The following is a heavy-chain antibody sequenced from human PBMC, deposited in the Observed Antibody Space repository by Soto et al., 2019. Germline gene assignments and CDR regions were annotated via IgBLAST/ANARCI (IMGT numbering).Heavy chain of an antibody. D-gene: IGHD1-26*01. V-gene: IGHV1-69*05. CDR3: ARDIDPQQLGRTYYYGIDV. CDR2: IIPIFPTP. CDR1: GGTFGNSA. J-gene: IGHJ6*02. Sequence: QVQLVQSGAEVKKPGSSVTVSCKASGGTFGNSAISWVRQAPGQGLEWMGGIIPIFPTPDYAQKFQGRVTITSDESTTTAYIELTSPRSEDTAVYYFARDIDPQQLGRTYYYGIDVWGQGTTVTVSS.